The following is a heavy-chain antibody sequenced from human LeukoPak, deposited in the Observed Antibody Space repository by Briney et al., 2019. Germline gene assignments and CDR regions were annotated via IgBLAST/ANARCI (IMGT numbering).Heavy chain of an antibody. J-gene: IGHJ4*02. Sequence: GGSLRLSCAASGFTFSSYWMNWARQAPGKGLEWVSSISGSGGSTYYADSAKGRFTISRDNSKNTLYLQMNSLRAEDTAVYYCAKEVPDVAGGFDYWGQGTLVTVSS. D-gene: IGHD6-19*01. CDR1: GFTFSSYW. CDR2: ISGSGGST. V-gene: IGHV3-23*01. CDR3: AKEVPDVAGGFDY.